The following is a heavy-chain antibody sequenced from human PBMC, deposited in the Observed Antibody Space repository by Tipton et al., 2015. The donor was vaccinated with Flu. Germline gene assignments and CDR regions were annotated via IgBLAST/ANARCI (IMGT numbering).Heavy chain of an antibody. J-gene: IGHJ4*02. V-gene: IGHV3-11*06. CDR2: ISSSSSYT. D-gene: IGHD2-15*01. Sequence: SLRLSCAASGFTFSDYYMSWIRQAPGKGLEWVSYISSSSSYTNYADSVKGRFTISRDNAKNSLYLQMNSLRAEDTAVYYCARKDIVVVVAAETYYFDYWGQGTLVTVSS. CDR1: GFTFSDYY. CDR3: ARKDIVVVVAAETYYFDY.